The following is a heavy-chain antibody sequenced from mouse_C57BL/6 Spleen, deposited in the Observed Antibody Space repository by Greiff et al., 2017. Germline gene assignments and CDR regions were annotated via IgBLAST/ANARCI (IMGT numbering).Heavy chain of an antibody. J-gene: IGHJ2*01. V-gene: IGHV1-42*01. Sequence: EVKLVESGPELVKPGASVKISCKASGYSFTGYYMNWVKQSPEKSLEWIGEINPSTGGTTYNQKFKAKATLTVDKSSSTAYMQLKSLTSEDSAVYYCARTEYGNSLDYWGQGTTLTVSS. CDR3: ARTEYGNSLDY. CDR1: GYSFTGYY. D-gene: IGHD2-1*01. CDR2: INPSTGGT.